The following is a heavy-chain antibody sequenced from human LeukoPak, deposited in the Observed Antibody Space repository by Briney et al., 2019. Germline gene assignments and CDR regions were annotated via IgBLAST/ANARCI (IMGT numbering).Heavy chain of an antibody. V-gene: IGHV4-30-4*01. J-gene: IGHJ4*02. D-gene: IGHD6-13*01. CDR1: GGSISSGDYY. Sequence: PSQTLSLTCTVSGGSISSGDYYWSWIRQPPGKGLEWIGYIYYSGSTYYNPSLKSRVTISVDTSKNQFSLKLSSVTAADTAIYYCARDRRAIAAAGTFYHFNYWGQGTAVTVSS. CDR3: ARDRRAIAAAGTFYHFNY. CDR2: IYYSGST.